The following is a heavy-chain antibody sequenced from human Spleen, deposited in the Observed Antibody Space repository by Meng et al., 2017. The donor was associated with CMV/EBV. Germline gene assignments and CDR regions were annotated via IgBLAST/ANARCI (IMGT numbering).Heavy chain of an antibody. CDR2: INPSGGGT. Sequence: ASVKVSCKASGFSFSSHYINWVRQAPGQGLEWMGIINPSGGGTSYTQKFQGRVTMTRDTSIGTAYMELSRLRSDDTAVYYCARERGRGYSYGSYTDFWGHGTLVTVSS. CDR3: ARERGRGYSYGSYTDF. D-gene: IGHD5-18*01. J-gene: IGHJ4*01. V-gene: IGHV1-46*01. CDR1: GFSFSSHY.